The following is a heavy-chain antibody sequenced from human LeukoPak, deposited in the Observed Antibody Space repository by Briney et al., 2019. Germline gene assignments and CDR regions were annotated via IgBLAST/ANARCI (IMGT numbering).Heavy chain of an antibody. J-gene: IGHJ4*02. CDR3: ARYAGYSGYDSSAPFDY. V-gene: IGHV4-59*01. CDR1: GGSISSYY. D-gene: IGHD5-12*01. CDR2: IYYSGST. Sequence: SETLSLTCTVSGGSISSYYWSWIRQPPGKGLEWIGYIYYSGSTNYNPSLKSRVTISVDTSKNQFSLKLSSVTAADTAVYYCARYAGYSGYDSSAPFDYWSQGTLVTVSS.